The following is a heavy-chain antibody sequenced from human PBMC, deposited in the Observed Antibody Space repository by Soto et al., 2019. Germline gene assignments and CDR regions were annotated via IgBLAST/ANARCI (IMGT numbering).Heavy chain of an antibody. Sequence: GASVKVSCKASGYTVIDYYIHCVRQAPGQGLEWMGWIDPKNGGTIYAQKFQDRVTMTRDTSISTAYMDLSRLTSDDTALYYCARDDYGIYPYWGQGTLVTVSS. D-gene: IGHD1-26*01. CDR2: IDPKNGGT. CDR1: GYTVIDYY. J-gene: IGHJ4*02. CDR3: ARDDYGIYPY. V-gene: IGHV1-2*02.